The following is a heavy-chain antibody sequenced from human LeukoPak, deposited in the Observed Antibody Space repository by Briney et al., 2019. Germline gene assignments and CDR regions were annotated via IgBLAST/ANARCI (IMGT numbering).Heavy chain of an antibody. V-gene: IGHV3-21*01. J-gene: IGHJ6*03. CDR3: AREGSSYYMDV. CDR1: RFTFSSYA. CDR2: ISSSSSYI. D-gene: IGHD6-19*01. Sequence: GGSLRLSCAASRFTFSSYALSWVRQAPGKGLEWVSSISSSSSYIYYADSVKGRFTISRDNAKNSLYLQMNSLRAEDTAVYYCAREGSSYYMDVWGKGATVTVSS.